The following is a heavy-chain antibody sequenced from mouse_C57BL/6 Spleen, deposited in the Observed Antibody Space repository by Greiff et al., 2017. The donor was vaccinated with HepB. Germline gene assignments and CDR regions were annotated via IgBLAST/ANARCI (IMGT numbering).Heavy chain of an antibody. CDR1: GFTFSSYA. V-gene: IGHV5-4*01. Sequence: EVNLVESGGGLVKPGGSLKLSCAASGFTFSSYAMSWVRQTPEKKLEWVATISDGGSYTYYPDNVKGRFTISRDNAKNNLYLQRSHLKSEDTAMYYCAREDYYVSSYYFDYWGQGTTLTVSS. D-gene: IGHD1-1*01. J-gene: IGHJ2*01. CDR3: AREDYYVSSYYFDY. CDR2: ISDGGSYT.